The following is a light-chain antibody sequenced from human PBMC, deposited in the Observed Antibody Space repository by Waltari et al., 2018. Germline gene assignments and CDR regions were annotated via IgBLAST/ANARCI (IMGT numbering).Light chain of an antibody. J-gene: IGLJ3*02. V-gene: IGLV2-14*03. CDR1: SSAVGGYIF. CDR2: DVS. CDR3: SSYTSSSTWV. Sequence: QSALTQPASVSGSPGQSITISCTGTSSAVGGYIFVSWYQQHPGKAPTLMIYDVSNRPSGVSNRFSGSKSGNTASLTISGLQAEDEADYYCSSYTSSSTWVFGGGTKLTVL.